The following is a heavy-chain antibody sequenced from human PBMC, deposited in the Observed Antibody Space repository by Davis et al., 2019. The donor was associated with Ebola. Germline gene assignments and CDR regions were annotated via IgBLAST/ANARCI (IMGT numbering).Heavy chain of an antibody. CDR3: ARGGAYYDSRGYFDY. CDR2: IYTSGST. Sequence: PSETLSLTCTVSGGSISSYYWSWIRQPAGKGLEWIGRIYTSGSTNYNPSLKSRVTMSVDTSKNQFSLKLSSVTAADTAVYYCARGGAYYDSRGYFDYWGQGTLVTVSS. J-gene: IGHJ4*02. D-gene: IGHD3-22*01. V-gene: IGHV4-4*07. CDR1: GGSISSYY.